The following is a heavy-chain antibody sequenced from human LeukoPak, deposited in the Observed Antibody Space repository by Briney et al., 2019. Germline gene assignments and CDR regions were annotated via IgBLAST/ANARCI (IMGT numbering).Heavy chain of an antibody. V-gene: IGHV3-30-3*01. CDR1: GFTFSSYA. CDR3: ARANVDTAMMYYFDY. CDR2: ISYDGSNK. Sequence: PGRSLRLSCAASGFTFSSYAMHWVRQAPGKGLEWVAVISYDGSNKYYADSVKGRFTISRDNSKNTLYLQMNSLRAKDTAVYYCARANVDTAMMYYFDYWGQGTLVTVSS. J-gene: IGHJ4*02. D-gene: IGHD5-18*01.